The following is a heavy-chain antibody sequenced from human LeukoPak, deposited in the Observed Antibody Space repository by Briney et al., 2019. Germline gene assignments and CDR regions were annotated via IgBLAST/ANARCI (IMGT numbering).Heavy chain of an antibody. CDR2: ISAYNGNS. V-gene: IGHV1-18*01. CDR3: ARDDGYELPFDY. D-gene: IGHD5-12*01. J-gene: IGHJ4*02. CDR1: GYTFTSYG. Sequence: GASVRVSCKASGYTFTSYGISWVRQAPGQGLEWMGWISAYNGNSNYAQKLQGRVTMTTDTSTSTAYMELRSLRSDDTAVYYCARDDGYELPFDYWGQGALVTVSS.